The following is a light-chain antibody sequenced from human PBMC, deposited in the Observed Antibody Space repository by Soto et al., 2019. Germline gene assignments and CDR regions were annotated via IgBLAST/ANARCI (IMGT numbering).Light chain of an antibody. V-gene: IGLV2-14*01. CDR2: DVS. Sequence: ALTQPASVSGSPGQSITISCTGTSSDVGGYNYVSWYQQHPGKAPKLMIYDVSNRPSGVSNRFSGSKSGNTASLTISGLQAEDEADYYCSSYTSSSSGYVFGTGTKVTVL. J-gene: IGLJ1*01. CDR1: SSDVGGYNY. CDR3: SSYTSSSSGYV.